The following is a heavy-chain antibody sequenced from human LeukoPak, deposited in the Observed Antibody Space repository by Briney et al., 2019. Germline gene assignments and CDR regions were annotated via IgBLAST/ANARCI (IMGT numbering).Heavy chain of an antibody. J-gene: IGHJ4*02. V-gene: IGHV4-39*01. Sequence: PSETLSLTCTVSGGSMSSGSYYWGWIRRPPGKGLEWIGSIYHSGSTYYNPSLKSRVTISVDTSKNQFSLKLSSVTAADTAVYYCARRGLGTTPYFDYWGQGTLVTVSS. CDR2: IYHSGST. CDR3: ARRGLGTTPYFDY. CDR1: GGSMSSGSYY. D-gene: IGHD4-17*01.